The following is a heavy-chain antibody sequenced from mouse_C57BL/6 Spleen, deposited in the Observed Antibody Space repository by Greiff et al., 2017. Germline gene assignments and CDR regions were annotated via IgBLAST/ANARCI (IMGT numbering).Heavy chain of an antibody. Sequence: DVQLQESGPGMVKPSQLLSLTCTVTGYSITSGYDWHWIRHFPGNKLEWMGYISYSGSTNYNPSLKSRISITHDTSKNHFFLKLNSVTTEDTATYYCARGRVQLRLDYWGQGTTLTVSS. J-gene: IGHJ2*01. CDR1: GYSITSGYD. V-gene: IGHV3-1*01. CDR2: ISYSGST. CDR3: ARGRVQLRLDY. D-gene: IGHD3-2*02.